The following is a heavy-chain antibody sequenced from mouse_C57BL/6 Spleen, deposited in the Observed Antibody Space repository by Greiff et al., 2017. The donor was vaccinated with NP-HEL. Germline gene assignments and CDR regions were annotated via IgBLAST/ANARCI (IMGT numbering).Heavy chain of an antibody. Sequence: QVQLQQPGAKLVKPGASVKLSCKASGYTFTSYWMQWVKQRPGQGLEWIGEIDPSDSYTNYNQKFKGKATLTVDTSSSTAYMQLSSLTSEDSAVYYCARYPYYGSSLYYFDYWGQGTTLTVSS. CDR2: IDPSDSYT. J-gene: IGHJ2*01. D-gene: IGHD1-1*01. CDR1: GYTFTSYW. CDR3: ARYPYYGSSLYYFDY. V-gene: IGHV1-50*01.